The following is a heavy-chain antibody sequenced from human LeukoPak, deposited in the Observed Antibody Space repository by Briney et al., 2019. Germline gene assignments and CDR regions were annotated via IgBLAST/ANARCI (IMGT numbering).Heavy chain of an antibody. V-gene: IGHV1-8*03. Sequence: ASVKVSCKASGYTFTSYDINWVRQATGQGLEWMGWMNPNSGNTGYAQKFQGRVAITADKSTSTAYMELSSLRSDDTAVYYCARESRYFDYWGQGTLVTVSS. CDR2: MNPNSGNT. CDR3: ARESRYFDY. J-gene: IGHJ4*02. CDR1: GYTFTSYD.